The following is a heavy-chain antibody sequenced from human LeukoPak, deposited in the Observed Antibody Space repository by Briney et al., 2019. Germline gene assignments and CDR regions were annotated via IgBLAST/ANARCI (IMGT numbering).Heavy chain of an antibody. V-gene: IGHV3-21*01. CDR2: ISSSSSYI. D-gene: IGHD1-26*01. J-gene: IGHJ4*02. CDR3: ARAGLVGALDY. Sequence: GGSLRLSCAASGFTFSSYSMNWVRQAPGKGLEWVSSISSSSSYIYYADSVKGRFTISRDNAKNSLYLQMNSLRADDTAVYYCARAGLVGALDYWGQGTLVTVSS. CDR1: GFTFSSYS.